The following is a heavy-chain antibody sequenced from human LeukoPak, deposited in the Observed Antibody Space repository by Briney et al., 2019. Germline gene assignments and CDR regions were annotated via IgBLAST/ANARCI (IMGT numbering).Heavy chain of an antibody. V-gene: IGHV1-2*02. CDR1: GYTFTGYY. CDR3: ARDTTMITYWFDP. J-gene: IGHJ5*02. Sequence: ASVKVSCKASGYTFTGYYMHWVRQAPGQGLEWMGWINPNSGGTNYAQKFQGRVTMTRDTSVSAAYMELNRLRSDDTGVYYCARDTTMITYWFDPWGQGTLVTVSS. CDR2: INPNSGGT. D-gene: IGHD5-18*01.